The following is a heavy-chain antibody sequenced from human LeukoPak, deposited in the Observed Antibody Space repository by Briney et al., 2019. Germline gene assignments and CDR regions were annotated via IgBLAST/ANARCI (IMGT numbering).Heavy chain of an antibody. CDR3: AKQSGYYERVLDY. J-gene: IGHJ4*02. CDR2: IRGSGGST. D-gene: IGHD5-12*01. V-gene: IGHV3-23*01. Sequence: PGGSLRLSCAASGFTFSSYAMSWVRQAPGKGLEWVSAIRGSGGSTYYADSVKGRFTISRDNSKNTLYLQMNSLRAEDTAVYYCAKQSGYYERVLDYWGQGTLVTGSS. CDR1: GFTFSSYA.